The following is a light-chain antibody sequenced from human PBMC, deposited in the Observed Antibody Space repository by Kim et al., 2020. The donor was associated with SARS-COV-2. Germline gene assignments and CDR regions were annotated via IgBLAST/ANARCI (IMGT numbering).Light chain of an antibody. Sequence: GETVTISCSGSRSNIGSNSVHWFQQSPGTTPSLLIYRNNQRPSGVPDRFSGSKSGTSASLAISGLRSEDEADYYCAAWDDSLRGKVFGGGTQLTVL. CDR1: RSNIGSNS. CDR2: RNN. CDR3: AAWDDSLRGKV. J-gene: IGLJ3*02. V-gene: IGLV1-47*02.